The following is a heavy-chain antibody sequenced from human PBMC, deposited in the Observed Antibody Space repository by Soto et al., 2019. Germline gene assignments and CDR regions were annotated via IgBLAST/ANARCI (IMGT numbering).Heavy chain of an antibody. CDR3: ARGRLYLLDY. V-gene: IGHV4-61*01. J-gene: IGHJ4*02. CDR2: IYYSGST. Sequence: SETLSLTCTVSGGSVSSGSYYWSWIRQPPGEGLEWIGYIYYSGSTNYNPSLKSRVTISVDTSKNQFSLKLSSVTAADTAVYYCARGRLYLLDYWGQGTLVTVSS. CDR1: GGSVSSGSYY.